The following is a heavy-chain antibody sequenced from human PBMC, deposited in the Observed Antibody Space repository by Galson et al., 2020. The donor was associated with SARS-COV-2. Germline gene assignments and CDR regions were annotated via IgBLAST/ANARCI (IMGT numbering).Heavy chain of an antibody. CDR3: ARDPGGGYKKD. Sequence: ASETLSLTCTVSGGSISSSSYYWGWIRQPPGKGLEWIGSIYYSGSTYYNPSLKSRVTISVDTSKNQFSLKLSSVTAADTAVYYCARDPGGGYKKDWGQGTLVTVSS. CDR1: GGSISSSSYY. CDR2: IYYSGST. V-gene: IGHV4-39*07. J-gene: IGHJ4*02. D-gene: IGHD3-16*01.